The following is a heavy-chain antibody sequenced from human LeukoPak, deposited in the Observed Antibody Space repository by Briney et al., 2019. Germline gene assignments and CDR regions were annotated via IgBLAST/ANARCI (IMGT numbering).Heavy chain of an antibody. V-gene: IGHV1-18*01. J-gene: IGHJ6*02. Sequence: ASVKVSCKASGYTFTSYGISWVRQAPGQGLEWMGWISAYNGNTNYAQKLQGRVTMTTDTSTSTAYMELSSLKSEDTAVYYCARGLEERNYYLYTMDLWAQGTTVTVSS. CDR1: GYTFTSYG. D-gene: IGHD1/OR15-1a*01. CDR3: ARGLEERNYYLYTMDL. CDR2: ISAYNGNT.